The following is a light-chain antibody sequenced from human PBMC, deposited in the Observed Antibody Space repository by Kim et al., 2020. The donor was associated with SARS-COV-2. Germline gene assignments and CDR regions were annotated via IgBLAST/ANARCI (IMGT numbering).Light chain of an antibody. J-gene: IGKJ1*01. Sequence: ESVGDRVTINCRASQGISSYLAWYQQKPGKAPKLLIYAASTLQSGVPSRFSGSGSGTEFTLTISSLQPEDFATYYCQQLNSYPWTFGQGTKVDIK. CDR1: QGISSY. CDR2: AAS. V-gene: IGKV1-9*01. CDR3: QQLNSYPWT.